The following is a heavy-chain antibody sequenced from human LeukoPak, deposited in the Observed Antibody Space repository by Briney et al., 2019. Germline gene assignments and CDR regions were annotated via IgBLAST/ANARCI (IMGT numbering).Heavy chain of an antibody. J-gene: IGHJ4*02. CDR3: ASVRAAAGAFDY. V-gene: IGHV5-51*01. D-gene: IGHD6-13*01. Sequence: GESLKNSCKGSGYSFTSYWIGWVRQVPGKGLEWMGIIYPGDSATSSSPSFQGQVTISADKSISTAYLQWSSLKASDTAMYYCASVRAAAGAFDYWGQGTLVTVSS. CDR1: GYSFTSYW. CDR2: IYPGDSAT.